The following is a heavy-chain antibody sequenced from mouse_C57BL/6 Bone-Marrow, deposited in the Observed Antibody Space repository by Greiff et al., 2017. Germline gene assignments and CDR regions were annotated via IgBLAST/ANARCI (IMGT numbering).Heavy chain of an antibody. V-gene: IGHV3-6*01. CDR1: GYSITSGYY. CDR2: ISYDGSN. J-gene: IGHJ4*01. D-gene: IGHD1-1*01. Sequence: VQLQQSGPGLVKPSQSLSLTCSVTGYSITSGYYWNWIRQFPGNKLEWMGYISYDGSNNYNPSLKNRISITRDTSKNQFFLKLNSVTTEDTATYYCARGGGRGRGNAMDYWGQGTSVTVSS. CDR3: ARGGGRGRGNAMDY.